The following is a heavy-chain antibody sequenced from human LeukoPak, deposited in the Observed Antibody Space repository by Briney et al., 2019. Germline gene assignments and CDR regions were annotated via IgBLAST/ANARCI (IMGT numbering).Heavy chain of an antibody. CDR2: IRYDGSNK. Sequence: GGSLRLSCAASGFTFDDYAMHWVRQAPGKGLEWVAFIRYDGSNKYYADSVKGRFTISRDNSKDTLYLQMNSLRAEDTAVYYCARVNYDFWSGYPDYWGQGTLVTVSS. V-gene: IGHV3-30*02. J-gene: IGHJ4*02. CDR3: ARVNYDFWSGYPDY. D-gene: IGHD3-3*01. CDR1: GFTFDDYA.